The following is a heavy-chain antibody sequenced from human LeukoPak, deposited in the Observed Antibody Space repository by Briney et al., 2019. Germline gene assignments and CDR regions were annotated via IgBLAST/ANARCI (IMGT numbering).Heavy chain of an antibody. CDR3: ARGYYYGSGTTTMGY. V-gene: IGHV1-2*04. Sequence: ASVEVSCKASGYTFTGYYMHWVRQAPGQGLEWMGWINPNSGGTNYAQKFQGWVTMTRDTSISTAYMELSRLRSDDTAVYYCARGYYYGSGTTTMGYWGQGTLVTVSS. CDR2: INPNSGGT. D-gene: IGHD3-10*01. J-gene: IGHJ4*02. CDR1: GYTFTGYY.